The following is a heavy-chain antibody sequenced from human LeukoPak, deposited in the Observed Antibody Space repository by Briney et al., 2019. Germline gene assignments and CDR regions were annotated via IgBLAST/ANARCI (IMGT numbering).Heavy chain of an antibody. CDR1: GYSTSSGYY. D-gene: IGHD1-1*01. J-gene: IGHJ5*02. CDR2: IYHSGST. V-gene: IGHV4-38-2*01. Sequence: SETLSLTCAVSGYSTSSGYYWGWIRQPPGKGLEWIGSIYHSGSTYYNPSLKSRVTISVDTSKNQFSLKLSSVTAADTAVYYCASTYRVGTTGFDPWGQGTLVTVSS. CDR3: ASTYRVGTTGFDP.